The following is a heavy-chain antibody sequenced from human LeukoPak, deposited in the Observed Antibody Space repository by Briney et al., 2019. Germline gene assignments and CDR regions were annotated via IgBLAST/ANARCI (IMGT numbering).Heavy chain of an antibody. J-gene: IGHJ4*02. D-gene: IGHD2-21*01. CDR3: ASGLGGNYPGN. V-gene: IGHV1-2*02. Sequence: ASVKVSCKGSGYTFTAHYMDWVRQAPGQGLEWMGRINPNSGGTNYAQKFQGRVTMTGDTSISTAYMELSGLTSDDTAVYYCASGLGGNYPGNWGQGTQVTVSS. CDR2: INPNSGGT. CDR1: GYTFTAHY.